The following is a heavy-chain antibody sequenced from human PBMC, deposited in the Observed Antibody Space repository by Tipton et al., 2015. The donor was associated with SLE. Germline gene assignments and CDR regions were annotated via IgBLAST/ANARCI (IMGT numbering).Heavy chain of an antibody. V-gene: IGHV3-21*01. D-gene: IGHD6-13*01. J-gene: IGHJ4*02. Sequence: SLRLSCAASGFTFSSYSMNWVRQAPGKGLEWVSSISSSSSYIYYADSVKGRFTISRDNAKNSLYLQMNSLRAEDTAVYYCARDPEWGAAAGRLDYWGQGTLVTVSS. CDR1: GFTFSSYS. CDR3: ARDPEWGAAAGRLDY. CDR2: ISSSSSYI.